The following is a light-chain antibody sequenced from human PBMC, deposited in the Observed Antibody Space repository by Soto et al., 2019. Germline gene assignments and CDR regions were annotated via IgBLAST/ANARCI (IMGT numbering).Light chain of an antibody. CDR2: GAS. J-gene: IGKJ2*01. V-gene: IGKV3-20*01. CDR1: QSVSSSY. Sequence: EIVLTQSPGTLSLSPGERATLSCRASQSVSSSYLAWYQQKPGQAPRLLIYGASSTATGIPDRFSGSGSRTDNTLTIRRRGPEDFAVYSGQQYGCSRYTFAQGTKLEIK. CDR3: QQYGCSRYT.